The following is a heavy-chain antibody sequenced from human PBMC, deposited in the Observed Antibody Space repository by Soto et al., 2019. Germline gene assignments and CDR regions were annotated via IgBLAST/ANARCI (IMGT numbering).Heavy chain of an antibody. Sequence: GGSLRLSCAASGFTFSSYSMNWXRQAPGKGLEWVSYISSSSSTIYYADSVKGRFTISRDNAKNSLYLQMNSLRAEDTAVYYCASSIFGVVIPPYWGQGTLVTVS. V-gene: IGHV3-48*01. J-gene: IGHJ4*02. CDR1: GFTFSSYS. D-gene: IGHD3-3*01. CDR3: ASSIFGVVIPPY. CDR2: ISSSSSTI.